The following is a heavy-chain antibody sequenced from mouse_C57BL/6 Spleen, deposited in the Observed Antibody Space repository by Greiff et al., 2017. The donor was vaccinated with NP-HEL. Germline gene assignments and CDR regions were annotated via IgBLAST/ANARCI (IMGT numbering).Heavy chain of an antibody. V-gene: IGHV1-50*01. J-gene: IGHJ2*01. CDR1: GYTFTSYW. Sequence: VQLQQPGAELVKPGASVKLSCKASGYTFTSYWMQLVKQRPGQGLEWIGEIDPSDSYTNYNQKFKGKATLTVDTSSSTAYMQLSSLTSEDSAVYYCARSGSSPGYFDYWGQGTTLTVSS. D-gene: IGHD1-1*01. CDR2: IDPSDSYT. CDR3: ARSGSSPGYFDY.